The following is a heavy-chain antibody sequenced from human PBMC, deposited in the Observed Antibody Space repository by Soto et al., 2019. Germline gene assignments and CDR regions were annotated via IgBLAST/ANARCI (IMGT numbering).Heavy chain of an antibody. Sequence: PGGSLRLSCASSVFTVSSNDMSWVRHSPGKWLEWVSVIYSGGSTYYADSVKGRFTISRDNSKNTLYLQMNSLRAEDTAVYYCARADDYIYGMDFWGQGTTDSVSS. D-gene: IGHD4-17*01. V-gene: IGHV3-53*01. CDR1: VFTVSSND. CDR3: ARADDYIYGMDF. J-gene: IGHJ6*01. CDR2: IYSGGST.